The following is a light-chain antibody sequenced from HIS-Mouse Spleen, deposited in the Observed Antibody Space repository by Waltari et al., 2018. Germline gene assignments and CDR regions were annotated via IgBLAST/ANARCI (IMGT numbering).Light chain of an antibody. J-gene: IGLJ2*01. V-gene: IGLV2-8*01. CDR2: EVS. CDR3: SSYAGSNNLGV. Sequence: QSALTQHPSASGSPGQSVTISCTGTSSDVGGYNYVSLYQQHPGKAPKLMIYEVSKRPSGVPDRFSGSKSGNTASLTVSGLQAEDEADYYCSSYAGSNNLGVFGGGTKLTVL. CDR1: SSDVGGYNY.